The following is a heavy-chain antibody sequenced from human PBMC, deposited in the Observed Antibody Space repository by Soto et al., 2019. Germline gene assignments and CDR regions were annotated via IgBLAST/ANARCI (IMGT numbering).Heavy chain of an antibody. J-gene: IGHJ4*01. D-gene: IGHD1-1*01. Sequence: EVQLVQSGGGLVKPGGSVRLSCAASGFTFGDTPMNWVRQAPGKGLEWVGRLKSKSDGGATDLAAAVRGRFTSSRAASTNTLNLQMDSRKSEDTAVYYWIVGRNTKGAQPCDYWGQGTLVTVSS. CDR3: IVGRNTKGAQPCDY. V-gene: IGHV3-15*07. CDR2: LKSKSDGGAT. CDR1: GFTFGDTP.